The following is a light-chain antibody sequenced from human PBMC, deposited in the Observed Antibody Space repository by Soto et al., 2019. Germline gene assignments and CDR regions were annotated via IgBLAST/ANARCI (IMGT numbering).Light chain of an antibody. CDR1: QSVSSY. Sequence: EIVLTQSPATLSLSPGERATLSCRASQSVSSYLAWYQQKPGQAPRLLIYDASNRATGLPARFSGRGSGTDFTLTISSLEPEDFAVYYCQQRSNWPITFGKGTRLAIK. CDR3: QQRSNWPIT. CDR2: DAS. V-gene: IGKV3-11*01. J-gene: IGKJ5*01.